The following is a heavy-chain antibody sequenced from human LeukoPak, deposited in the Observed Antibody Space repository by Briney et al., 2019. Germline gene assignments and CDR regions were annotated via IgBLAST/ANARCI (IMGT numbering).Heavy chain of an antibody. CDR1: GFTFSSYS. D-gene: IGHD3-16*01. J-gene: IGHJ6*04. CDR2: ISSRSTYI. V-gene: IGHV3-21*01. CDR3: AKSTRAVMAMMDV. Sequence: PGGSLRLSCAASGFTFSSYSMNWVRQAPGKGLEWVSSISSRSTYIYHADSVKGRFTISRDNAKNSLLLQMNSLTAEDTAVYFCAKSTRAVMAMMDVWGKGTTVTVSS.